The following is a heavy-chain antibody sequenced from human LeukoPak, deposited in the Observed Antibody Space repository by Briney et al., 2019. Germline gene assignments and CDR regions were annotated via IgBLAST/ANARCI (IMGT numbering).Heavy chain of an antibody. CDR2: ISSISSTI. CDR1: GFTFSTYN. V-gene: IGHV3-48*01. CDR3: ARGLDILTGYYRAEYFQH. J-gene: IGHJ1*01. Sequence: GGSLRLSCAASGFTFSTYNMNWVRQAPGKGLEWVSYISSISSTIFYADSVKGRFTISRDNAKNSLYLQMNSLRAEDTAVYYCARGLDILTGYYRAEYFQHWGQGTLVTVSS. D-gene: IGHD3-9*01.